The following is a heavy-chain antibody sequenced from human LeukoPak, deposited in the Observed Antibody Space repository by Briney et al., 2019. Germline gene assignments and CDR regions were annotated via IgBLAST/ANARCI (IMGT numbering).Heavy chain of an antibody. Sequence: SETLSLTCTVSGGSISSSTNYWGWIRQPPGKGLEWIGEIYHSGSTNYNPSLKSRVTISVDKSKNQFSLKLSSVTAADTAVYYCARVRRAYSSSYWFDPWGQGTLVTVSS. D-gene: IGHD6-13*01. CDR2: IYHSGST. J-gene: IGHJ5*02. V-gene: IGHV4-39*07. CDR1: GGSISSSTNY. CDR3: ARVRRAYSSSYWFDP.